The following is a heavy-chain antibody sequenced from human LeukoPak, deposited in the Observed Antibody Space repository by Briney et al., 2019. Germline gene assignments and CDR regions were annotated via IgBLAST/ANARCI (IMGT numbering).Heavy chain of an antibody. D-gene: IGHD6-6*01. CDR2: ISYDGGNK. V-gene: IGHV3-30-3*01. CDR1: GFTFSSYA. CDR3: AREAYSSSSAIDY. J-gene: IGHJ4*02. Sequence: GRSLRLSCAASGFTFSSYAMHWVRQAPGKGLEWVAVISYDGGNKYYADSVKGRFTISRDNSKNTLYLQMNSLRAEDTAVYYCAREAYSSSSAIDYWGQGTLVTVSS.